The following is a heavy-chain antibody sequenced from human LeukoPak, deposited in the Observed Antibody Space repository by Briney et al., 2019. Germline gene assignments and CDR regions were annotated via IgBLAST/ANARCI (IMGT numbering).Heavy chain of an antibody. Sequence: SETLSLTCAVYGGSFSGYYWSWIRRPPGKGLEWIGEINHSGSTNYNPSLKSRVTISVDTSKNQFSLKLSSVTAADTAVYYCARGKGYCSGGSCLNWFDPWGQGTLVTVSS. V-gene: IGHV4-34*01. CDR2: INHSGST. J-gene: IGHJ5*02. D-gene: IGHD2-15*01. CDR3: ARGKGYCSGGSCLNWFDP. CDR1: GGSFSGYY.